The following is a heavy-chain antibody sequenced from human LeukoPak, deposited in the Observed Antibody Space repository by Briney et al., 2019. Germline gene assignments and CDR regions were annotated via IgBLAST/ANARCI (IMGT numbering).Heavy chain of an antibody. CDR2: INPGDSDT. V-gene: IGHV5-51*01. J-gene: IGHJ4*02. CDR3: ARSRTAAPGTSGY. Sequence: GESLKISCKGSGYSFTSYWIAWVRQMPGKGLEWMGIINPGDSDTRYSPSFQGQVTISADKSITTAYLQWSRLEAPDTAMYFCARSRTAAPGTSGYWGQGTLVTVSS. CDR1: GYSFTSYW. D-gene: IGHD6-13*01.